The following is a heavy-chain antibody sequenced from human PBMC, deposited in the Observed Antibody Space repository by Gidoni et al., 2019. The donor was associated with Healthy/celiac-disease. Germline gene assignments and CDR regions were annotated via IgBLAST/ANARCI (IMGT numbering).Heavy chain of an antibody. CDR2: INPNSGGT. D-gene: IGHD3-9*01. Sequence: QVQLVQSGAEVKKPGASVKVSCKASGYTFTGYYMHWVRQAPGQGLEWMGWINPNSGGTNYAQKFQGLVTMTRDTSISTAYMELSRLRSDDTAVYYCARDRDYDILTGYYYYGMDVWGQGTTVTVSS. CDR1: GYTFTGYY. CDR3: ARDRDYDILTGYYYYGMDV. V-gene: IGHV1-2*04. J-gene: IGHJ6*02.